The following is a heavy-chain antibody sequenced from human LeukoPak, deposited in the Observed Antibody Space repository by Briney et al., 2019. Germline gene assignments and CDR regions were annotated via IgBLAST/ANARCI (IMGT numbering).Heavy chain of an antibody. CDR1: GGSISSGGYY. CDR2: IYYSGST. D-gene: IGHD4-17*01. Sequence: SETLSLTCTVSGGSISSGGYYWSWIRQHPGKGLEWIGYIYYSGSTYYNPSLKSRVTISVDTSKNQFSLKLGSVTAADTAVYYCARDRGYGDYGSYWYFDLWGRGTLVTVSS. J-gene: IGHJ2*01. V-gene: IGHV4-31*03. CDR3: ARDRGYGDYGSYWYFDL.